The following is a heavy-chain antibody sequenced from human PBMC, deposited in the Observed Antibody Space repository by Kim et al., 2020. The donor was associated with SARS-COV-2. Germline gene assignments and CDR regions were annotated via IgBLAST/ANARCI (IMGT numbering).Heavy chain of an antibody. V-gene: IGHV4-4*07. D-gene: IGHD1-26*01. CDR3: ARMSVVGATNPYFDY. Sequence: SETLSLTCTVSGDSINGYYWSWIRQPAGKGLEYIGRIHSSGNTKYLPSLNSRVTMSVDTYNSKFSLTQSSLTAADTAIYFCARMSVVGATNPYFDYWGQG. CDR2: IHSSGNT. J-gene: IGHJ4*02. CDR1: GDSINGYY.